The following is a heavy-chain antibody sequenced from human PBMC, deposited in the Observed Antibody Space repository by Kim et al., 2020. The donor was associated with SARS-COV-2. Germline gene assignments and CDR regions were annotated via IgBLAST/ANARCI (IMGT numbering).Heavy chain of an antibody. CDR1: GGSFSGYY. CDR2: INHSGST. Sequence: SETLSLTCAVYGGSFSGYYWSWIRQPPGKGLEWIGEINHSGSTNYNPSLKSRVTISVDTSKNQFSLKLSSVTAADTAVYYCARDYSGYDSGFDYWGQGTL. J-gene: IGHJ4*02. CDR3: ARDYSGYDSGFDY. V-gene: IGHV4-34*01. D-gene: IGHD5-12*01.